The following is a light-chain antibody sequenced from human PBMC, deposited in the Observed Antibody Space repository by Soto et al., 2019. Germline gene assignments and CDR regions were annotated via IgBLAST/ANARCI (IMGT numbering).Light chain of an antibody. CDR2: DAS. CDR1: QSVLYSSNNKNY. Sequence: DIVMTQSPDSLAVSLGERATINCKSSQSVLYSSNNKNYLAWYQQKPGQAPRLLIYDASSRATGIPDRFSGGGSGTDFTLTISRLEPEDFAVYYCQQFSSYPLTFGGGTKV. V-gene: IGKV4-1*01. CDR3: QQFSSYPLT. J-gene: IGKJ4*01.